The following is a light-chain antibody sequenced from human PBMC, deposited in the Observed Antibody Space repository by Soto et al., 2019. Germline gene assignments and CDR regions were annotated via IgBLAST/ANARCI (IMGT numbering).Light chain of an antibody. CDR2: DVS. J-gene: IGLJ3*02. Sequence: QSALTQPASVSGSPGQSITISCTGTSSDVGGYNYVSWYQKHPGKAPKLMIYDVSNRPSGVSNRFSGSKSGNTASLTISGLQAEDEADYYCCSYAGSYTWVFGGGTKLTVL. CDR1: SSDVGGYNY. V-gene: IGLV2-14*01. CDR3: CSYAGSYTWV.